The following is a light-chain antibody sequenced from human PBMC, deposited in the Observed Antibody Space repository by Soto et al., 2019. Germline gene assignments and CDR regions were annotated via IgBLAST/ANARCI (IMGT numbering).Light chain of an antibody. J-gene: IGKJ5*01. Sequence: LCFKASQSVSSYLAWYQQKPGQAPRLLIYDASNRATGIPARLSGIGSGTEFTLSLLSLAPEHFAACYCQPRRSSCPTFGQGTKLEIK. V-gene: IGKV3-11*01. CDR1: QSVSSY. CDR2: DAS. CDR3: QPRRSSCPT.